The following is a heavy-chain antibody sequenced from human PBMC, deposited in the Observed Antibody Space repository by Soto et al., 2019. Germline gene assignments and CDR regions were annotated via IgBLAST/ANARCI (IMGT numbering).Heavy chain of an antibody. CDR2: INHSGST. V-gene: IGHV4-34*01. CDR3: ARSGTMVRGVTDY. D-gene: IGHD3-10*01. CDR1: GVSFSGYY. J-gene: IGHJ4*02. Sequence: ETLCLACSFYGVSFSGYYWSWIRQPPGKGLEWIGEINHSGSTNYNPSLKSRVTISVDTSKNQFSLKLSSVTAADTAVYSCARSGTMVRGVTDYWGQGTLVTVSS.